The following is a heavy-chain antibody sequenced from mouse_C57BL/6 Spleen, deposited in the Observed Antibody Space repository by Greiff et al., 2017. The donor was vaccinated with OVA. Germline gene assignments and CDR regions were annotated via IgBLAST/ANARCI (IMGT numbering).Heavy chain of an antibody. CDR3: AREIYYDYDGRNYYAMDY. CDR1: GYTFTDYN. CDR2: INPNNGGT. J-gene: IGHJ4*01. V-gene: IGHV1-22*01. Sequence: VQLKQSGPELVKPGASVKMSCKASGYTFTDYNMHWVKQSHGKSLEWIGYINPNNGGTSYNQKFKGKATLTVNKSSSTAYMELRSLTSEDSAVYYCAREIYYDYDGRNYYAMDYWGQGTSVTVSS. D-gene: IGHD2-4*01.